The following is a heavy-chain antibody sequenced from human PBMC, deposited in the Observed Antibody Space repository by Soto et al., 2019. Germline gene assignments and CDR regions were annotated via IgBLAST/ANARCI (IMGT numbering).Heavy chain of an antibody. V-gene: IGHV3-7*01. CDR1: GFTFSSYW. Sequence: EVQLVESGGGLVQPGGSLRLSCAACGFTFSSYWMSWVRQAPGKGLEWVANIKQDGSEKYYMDSVKGRFTISRDNAKNSLYLQMNSLRAEDTAVYYCARGVGGYSYGGGAQDWGQGTLVTVSS. J-gene: IGHJ4*02. CDR2: IKQDGSEK. CDR3: ARGVGGYSYGGGAQD. D-gene: IGHD5-18*01.